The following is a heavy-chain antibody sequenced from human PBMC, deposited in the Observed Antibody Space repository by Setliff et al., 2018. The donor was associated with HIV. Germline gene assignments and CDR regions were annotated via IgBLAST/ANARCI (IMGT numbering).Heavy chain of an antibody. J-gene: IGHJ4*02. Sequence: ASVKVSCKASGYIFTDYYLHWVRQAPGQGLEWMGVINPYGGAADFAQRFRDRLAMTTDTSTSTVFLELSSLRSEDTAIYYCARAYCSTRSCVDEWYFDYWGQGTLVTVSS. CDR2: INPYGGAA. D-gene: IGHD2-2*01. CDR1: GYIFTDYY. CDR3: ARAYCSTRSCVDEWYFDY. V-gene: IGHV1-46*01.